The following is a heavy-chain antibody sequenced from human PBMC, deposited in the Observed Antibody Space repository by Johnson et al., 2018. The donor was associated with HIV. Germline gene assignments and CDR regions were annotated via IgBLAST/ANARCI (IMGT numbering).Heavy chain of an antibody. J-gene: IGHJ3*02. D-gene: IGHD3-10*01. CDR1: GFTFADYA. V-gene: IGHV3-69-1*01. Sequence: VQLVESGGGLVQPGRSLRLSCAASGFTFADYAMSWVRQAPGKGLEWVSVIYSGGSIYYADSVKGRFTISRDNAKNSLYLQMNSLRAEDTAVYYCAGGYGSGSGDAFDIWGQGTMVTVSS. CDR2: IYSGGSI. CDR3: AGGYGSGSGDAFDI.